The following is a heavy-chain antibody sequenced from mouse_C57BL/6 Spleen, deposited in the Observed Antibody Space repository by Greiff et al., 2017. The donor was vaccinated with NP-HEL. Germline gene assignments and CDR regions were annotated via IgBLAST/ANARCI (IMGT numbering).Heavy chain of an antibody. CDR3: ARDDYDGYSSY. V-gene: IGHV3-6*01. J-gene: IGHJ2*01. CDR1: GYSITSGYY. Sequence: EVQLKESGPGLVKPSQSLSLTCSVTGYSITSGYYWNWIRQFPGNKLEWMGYISYDGSNNYNPSLKNRISITRDTSKNQFFLKLNSVTTEDTATYYCARDDYDGYSSYWGQGTTLTVSS. CDR2: ISYDGSN. D-gene: IGHD2-3*01.